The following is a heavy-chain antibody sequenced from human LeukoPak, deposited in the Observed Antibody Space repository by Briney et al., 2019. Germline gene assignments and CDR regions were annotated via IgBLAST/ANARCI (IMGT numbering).Heavy chain of an antibody. CDR2: ISSDPNYI. D-gene: IGHD3-22*01. Sequence: GGSLTLSCAASGFIISDFTMNWVRQAPGKGLEWVSSISSDPNYIYYADSVKGRFTISRDNSKNTLFLQMNSLRAEDTAVYYCAKQPDSSGFPSFFDYWGQGTLVTVSS. CDR3: AKQPDSSGFPSFFDY. CDR1: GFIISDFT. J-gene: IGHJ4*02. V-gene: IGHV3-21*04.